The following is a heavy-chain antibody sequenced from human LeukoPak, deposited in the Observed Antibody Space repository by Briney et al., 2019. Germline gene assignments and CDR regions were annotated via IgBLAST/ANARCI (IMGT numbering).Heavy chain of an antibody. J-gene: IGHJ6*04. D-gene: IGHD6-13*01. Sequence: SETLSLTCTVSGGSISSSSYYWGWIRQPPGKGLGWIGSIYYSGSTYYNPSRKSRVTISVDTSKNQFSVKLSAVIAAYTGMCYCARRSSSSWYPTHYGMQVWGKGTTVTVYS. CDR1: GGSISSSSYY. CDR3: ARRSSSSWYPTHYGMQV. CDR2: IYYSGST. V-gene: IGHV4-39*01.